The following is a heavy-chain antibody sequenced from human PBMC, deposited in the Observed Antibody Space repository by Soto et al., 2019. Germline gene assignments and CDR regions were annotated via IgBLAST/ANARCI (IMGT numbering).Heavy chain of an antibody. V-gene: IGHV5-10-1*01. CDR2: IDPSDSYT. J-gene: IGHJ4*02. D-gene: IGHD3-3*01. CDR1: GYSFTSYW. Sequence: GESQKITCTGSGYSFTSYWMSWVRQMPGRELEWMGRIDPSDSYTNYSPSFQGHVTISADKSISTAYLQWSSLKASDTAMYYCARHSLDFWSGYSGYYFDYWGQGTLVTVSS. CDR3: ARHSLDFWSGYSGYYFDY.